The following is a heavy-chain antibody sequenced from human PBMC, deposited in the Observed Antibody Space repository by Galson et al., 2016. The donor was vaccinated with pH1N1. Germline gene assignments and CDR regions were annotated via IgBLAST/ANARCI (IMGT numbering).Heavy chain of an antibody. CDR1: GFIFSDYW. V-gene: IGHV3-7*01. Sequence: SLRLSCAASGFIFSDYWMSWVRQAPGKGLEWVANIKQDGSAKYFVDSVKGRFTISRDNAKNSLFLQMNSLRAEDTAIYYCVRKVGDFWGQGTMVTVSS. CDR3: VRKVGDF. J-gene: IGHJ3*01. CDR2: IKQDGSAK. D-gene: IGHD1-26*01.